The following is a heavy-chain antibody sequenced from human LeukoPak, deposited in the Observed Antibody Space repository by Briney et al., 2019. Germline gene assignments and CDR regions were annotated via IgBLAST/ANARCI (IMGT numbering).Heavy chain of an antibody. Sequence: GGSLRLSCAASGFTFSIYAMSWVRQAPGKGLEWVSVIFSDGNTNYADSVKGRFTISRDNFKSTVDLQMNSLRVEDTAVYYCARASTASWYGDYWGQGTLVTVSS. CDR1: GFTFSIYA. D-gene: IGHD6-13*01. V-gene: IGHV3-66*01. J-gene: IGHJ4*02. CDR2: IFSDGNT. CDR3: ARASTASWYGDY.